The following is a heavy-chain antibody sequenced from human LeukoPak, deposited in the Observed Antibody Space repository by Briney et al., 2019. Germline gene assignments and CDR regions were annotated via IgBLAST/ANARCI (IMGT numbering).Heavy chain of an antibody. CDR3: ARKYPDHWFDP. D-gene: IGHD6-6*01. Sequence: TPSETLSLTCAVSGGSISSSNWWSWIRQPPGKGLEWIGYIFYLGNTYYTPSLKSRVTISVDTSKNQFSLKLSSVTAADTAVYYCARKYPDHWFDPWGQGTLVTVSS. J-gene: IGHJ5*02. V-gene: IGHV4-30-4*01. CDR1: GGSISSSNW. CDR2: IFYLGNT.